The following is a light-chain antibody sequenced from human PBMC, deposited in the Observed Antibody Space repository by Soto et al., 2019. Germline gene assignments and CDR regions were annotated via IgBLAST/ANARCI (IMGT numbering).Light chain of an antibody. Sequence: QPVLTQSSSASASLGSSVNLTCTLSSGHSSYIIAWHQQQPGKAPRYLMKLEGSGSYNKGSGVPDRFSGSSSGADRYLIISNLQFEDEADYYCETWDSNTHWVFGGGTKLTVL. J-gene: IGLJ3*02. CDR1: SGHSSYI. CDR2: LEGSGSY. V-gene: IGLV4-60*02. CDR3: ETWDSNTHWV.